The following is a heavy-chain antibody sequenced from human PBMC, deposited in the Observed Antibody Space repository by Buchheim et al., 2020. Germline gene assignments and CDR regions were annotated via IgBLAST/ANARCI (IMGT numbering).Heavy chain of an antibody. CDR1: GGSFSGYY. V-gene: IGHV4-34*01. Sequence: QVQLQQWGAGLLKPSETLSLTCAVYGGSFSGYYLSWIRQPPGKGLEWIGEINHSGSTNYNPSLKSRVTISVDTSKNQFSLKLSSVTAADTAVYYCARGYPRRVGSGWLDYWGQGTL. J-gene: IGHJ4*02. CDR2: INHSGST. CDR3: ARGYPRRVGSGWLDY. D-gene: IGHD6-19*01.